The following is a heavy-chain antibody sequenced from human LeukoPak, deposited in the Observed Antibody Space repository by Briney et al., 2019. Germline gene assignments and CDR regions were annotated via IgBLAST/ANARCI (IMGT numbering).Heavy chain of an antibody. CDR1: GGSISSYY. D-gene: IGHD1-26*01. Sequence: SETLSLTCTVSGGSISSYYWSWIRQPAGKGLEWIGRIYTSGSTNYNPSLQSRVTMSVDTSKNQFSLKLSSVTAADTAVYYCARETTNSGSYYYWYFDLWGRGTLVTVSS. CDR2: IYTSGST. CDR3: ARETTNSGSYYYWYFDL. J-gene: IGHJ2*01. V-gene: IGHV4-4*07.